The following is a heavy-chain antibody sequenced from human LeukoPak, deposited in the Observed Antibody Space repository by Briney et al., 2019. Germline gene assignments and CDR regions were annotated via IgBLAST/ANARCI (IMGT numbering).Heavy chain of an antibody. CDR1: GGTFSSYA. Sequence: SVKVSCKASGGTFSSYAISWVRQAPGQGLGWMGRIIPILGIANYAQKFQGRVTITADKSTSTAYMELSSLRAEDTAVYYCARDHCSRTSCSWGDYWGQGTLVTVSS. D-gene: IGHD2-2*01. CDR2: IIPILGIA. CDR3: ARDHCSRTSCSWGDY. J-gene: IGHJ4*02. V-gene: IGHV1-69*04.